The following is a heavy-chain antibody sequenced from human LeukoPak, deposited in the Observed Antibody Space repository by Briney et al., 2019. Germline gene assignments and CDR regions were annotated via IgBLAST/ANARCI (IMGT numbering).Heavy chain of an antibody. J-gene: IGHJ4*02. CDR2: INPSGGSK. CDR1: GYTFTSYY. D-gene: IGHD2-2*01. V-gene: IGHV1-46*01. Sequence: ASVTVSCKASGYTFTSYYMHWVRQAPGQGVEWMGIINPSGGSKSYAQKFQGRVTMTRDTSTSTVYMELSSLRSEDTAVYYCARAQGYCSSTSCSPGYWGQGTLVTVSS. CDR3: ARAQGYCSSTSCSPGY.